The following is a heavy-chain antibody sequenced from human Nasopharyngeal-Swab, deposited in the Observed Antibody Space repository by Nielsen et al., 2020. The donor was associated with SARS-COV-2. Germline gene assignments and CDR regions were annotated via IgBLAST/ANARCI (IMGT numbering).Heavy chain of an antibody. Sequence: WVRQAPGQGLEWMGWISAYNGNTNYAQKLQGRVTMTIDTSTSTAYMELRSLRSDDTAVYYCASCSSTSCPPKYYYMDVWGKGTTVTVSS. V-gene: IGHV1-18*01. D-gene: IGHD2-2*01. CDR3: ASCSSTSCPPKYYYMDV. CDR2: ISAYNGNT. J-gene: IGHJ6*03.